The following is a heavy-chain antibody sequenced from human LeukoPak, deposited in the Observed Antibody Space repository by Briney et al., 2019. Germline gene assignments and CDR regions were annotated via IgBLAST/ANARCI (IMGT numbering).Heavy chain of an antibody. CDR3: AIAYGSGFNWFDP. J-gene: IGHJ5*02. CDR1: GYTLTELS. Sequence: RRASVKVSCKVSGYTLTELSMHWVRQAPGKGLEWMGGFDPEDGETIYAQKFQGRVTMTEDTSTVTAYMELSSLRSEDTAVYYCAIAYGSGFNWFDPWGQGTLVTVSS. CDR2: FDPEDGET. V-gene: IGHV1-24*01. D-gene: IGHD3-10*01.